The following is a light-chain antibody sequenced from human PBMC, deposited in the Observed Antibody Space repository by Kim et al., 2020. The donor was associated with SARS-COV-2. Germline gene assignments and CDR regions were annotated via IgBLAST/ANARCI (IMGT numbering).Light chain of an antibody. CDR1: KLGDKY. CDR3: QAWDSSAAV. CDR2: QHD. Sequence: GSPGQTARITCSGDKLGDKYAFWYQQKPGQSPVLVMFQHDKRPSGISQRFSGSNSGNTAILTISGTRTIDEADYYCQAWDSSAAVFGGGTQLTVL. V-gene: IGLV3-1*01. J-gene: IGLJ2*01.